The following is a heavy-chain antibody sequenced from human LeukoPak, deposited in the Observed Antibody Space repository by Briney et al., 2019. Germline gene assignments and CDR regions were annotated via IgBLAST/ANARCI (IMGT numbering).Heavy chain of an antibody. V-gene: IGHV6-1*01. D-gene: IGHD6-19*01. CDR3: ARDQIDSGWFPDY. CDR1: GDSISSNSVA. J-gene: IGHJ4*02. Sequence: SQTLSLTCAISGDSISSNSVAWNWIRQSPSRGLEWLGRTYHRSKLHYDYAKSRITINADTSKNQFSLQLKSVTPEDTAVYYCARDQIDSGWFPDYWGQGTLVTVSS. CDR2: TYHRSKLHY.